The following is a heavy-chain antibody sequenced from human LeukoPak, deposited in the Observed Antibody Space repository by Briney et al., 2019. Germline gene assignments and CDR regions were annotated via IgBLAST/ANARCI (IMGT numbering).Heavy chain of an antibody. V-gene: IGHV3-53*01. D-gene: IGHD6-19*01. J-gene: IGHJ4*02. Sequence: PGGSLRLSCAASGFTVSSNYMSWVRQAPGKGLEWVSVIYSGGSTYYADSVKGRFTISRDNSKNTLYLQMNSLSAEDTAVYYCARENTIGIAVAGYFDYWGQGTLVTVSS. CDR1: GFTVSSNY. CDR3: ARENTIGIAVAGYFDY. CDR2: IYSGGST.